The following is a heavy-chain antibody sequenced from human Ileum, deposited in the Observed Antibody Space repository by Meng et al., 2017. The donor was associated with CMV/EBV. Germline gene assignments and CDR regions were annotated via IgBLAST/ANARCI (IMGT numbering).Heavy chain of an antibody. D-gene: IGHD3-16*01. CDR1: GFTFSSYS. J-gene: IGHJ3*02. CDR2: ITSSSSHI. CDR3: AELRSSVFAI. Sequence: GGSLRLSCAASGFTFSSYSMNWVRQAPGKGLEWVSSITSSSSHIYYADSVRGRFTISRDNAENSLYLQMNSLRAEDTAVYYCAELRSSVFAIWGQGKRV. V-gene: IGHV3-21*01.